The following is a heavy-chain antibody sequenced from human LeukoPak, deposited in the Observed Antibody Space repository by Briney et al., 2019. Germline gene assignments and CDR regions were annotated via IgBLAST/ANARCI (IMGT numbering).Heavy chain of an antibody. V-gene: IGHV3-23*01. Sequence: PGGSLRLSCAASGFTFTHYGMNWVRQAPGEGLEWVSGLISSGASTYYADSVERRFTVSRDNSKNMVYLQINSLTSEDTAIYYCGRDSRWEQPHYWGEGAMVTVCS. J-gene: IGHJ4*02. D-gene: IGHD1/OR15-1a*01. CDR2: LISSGAST. CDR1: GFTFTHYG. CDR3: GRDSRWEQPHY.